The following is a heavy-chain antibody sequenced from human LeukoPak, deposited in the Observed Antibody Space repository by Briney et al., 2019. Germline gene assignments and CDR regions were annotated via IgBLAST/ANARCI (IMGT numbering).Heavy chain of an antibody. CDR2: IYYSGST. J-gene: IGHJ4*02. V-gene: IGHV4-39*01. CDR1: GGSISSSSYY. Sequence: SETLSLTCTVSGGSISSSSYYWGWIRQPPGKGLEWIGSIYYSGSTYYNPSLKSRVTISVDTSKNQFSLKLSSVTAADTAVYYCARVPNYYDSSGYKIFDYWGQGTLVTVSS. CDR3: ARVPNYYDSSGYKIFDY. D-gene: IGHD3-22*01.